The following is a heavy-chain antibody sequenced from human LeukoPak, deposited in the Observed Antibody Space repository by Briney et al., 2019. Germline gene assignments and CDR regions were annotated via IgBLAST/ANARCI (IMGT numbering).Heavy chain of an antibody. Sequence: ASVAVSCRASGYSFSGYYLHWVRQAPGQRPEWMGWINPHSGDMIYAKKFQGWVTMTRDTSINTVYLTLRKLKSDDTALYFCARGQGYCDGGGCYTPFDFWGQGTPVTVSP. CDR3: ARGQGYCDGGGCYTPFDF. CDR2: INPHSGDM. V-gene: IGHV1-2*04. CDR1: GYSFSGYY. J-gene: IGHJ4*02. D-gene: IGHD2-15*01.